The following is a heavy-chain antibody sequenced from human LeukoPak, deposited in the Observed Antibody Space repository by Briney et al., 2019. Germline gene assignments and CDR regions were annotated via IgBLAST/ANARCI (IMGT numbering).Heavy chain of an antibody. D-gene: IGHD3-22*01. CDR2: ISGAGGVT. CDR1: GFTFSSYG. CDR3: ARDKYSSAWSHKWLDP. Sequence: GGSLRLSCVASGFTFSSYGLTWVRQAPGKGLEWVSTISGAGGVTTYADSVKGRFTISRDNSKSTLFVQMNSLRAEDTATYFCARDKYSSAWSHKWLDPWGQGTRVTVSS. V-gene: IGHV3-23*01. J-gene: IGHJ5*02.